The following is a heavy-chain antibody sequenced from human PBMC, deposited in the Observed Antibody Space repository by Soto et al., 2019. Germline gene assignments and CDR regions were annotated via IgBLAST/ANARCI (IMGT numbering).Heavy chain of an antibody. Sequence: EVQLVESGGGLIQPGASLRLSCAASGLTVSNAYMAWVRQAPGMELEWVSGIYDNGTTYYADSVEGRFTISRDTSTNTRSRQMDSLRAEDRAVYYCVRPLPSGRNYGLDVWGKGTTVTVS. CDR3: VRPLPSGRNYGLDV. D-gene: IGHD3-10*01. J-gene: IGHJ6*04. CDR1: GLTVSNAY. CDR2: IYDNGTT. V-gene: IGHV3-53*01.